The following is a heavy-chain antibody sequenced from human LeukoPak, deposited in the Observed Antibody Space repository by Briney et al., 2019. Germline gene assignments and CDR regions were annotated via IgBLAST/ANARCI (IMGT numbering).Heavy chain of an antibody. J-gene: IGHJ4*02. V-gene: IGHV3-23*01. CDR3: ARDPAIQRWLSAYYFDY. CDR1: GFTFSSYA. D-gene: IGHD5-18*01. Sequence: GGSLRLSCAASGFTFSSYAMSWLRQAPGKGLEWVSTINHSGGSTYYADSVKGRFTISRDNSKNTLYLQMNSLIAEDTAVYYCARDPAIQRWLSAYYFDYWGRGTLVTVSS. CDR2: INHSGGST.